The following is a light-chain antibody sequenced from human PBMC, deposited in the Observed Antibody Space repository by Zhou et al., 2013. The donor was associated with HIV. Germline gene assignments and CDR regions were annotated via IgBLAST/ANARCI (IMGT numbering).Light chain of an antibody. CDR1: QSVISNY. CDR2: DAS. J-gene: IGKJ4*01. V-gene: IGKV3-11*01. CDR3: QQRSNWPPSTT. Sequence: EIVLTQSPGTLSLSPGERATLSCRASQSVISNYLAWYQQKPGQAPRLLIYDASNRATGIPARFSGSGSGTDFTLTISSLEPEDFAVYYCQQRSNWPPSTTFGGGTKVEIK.